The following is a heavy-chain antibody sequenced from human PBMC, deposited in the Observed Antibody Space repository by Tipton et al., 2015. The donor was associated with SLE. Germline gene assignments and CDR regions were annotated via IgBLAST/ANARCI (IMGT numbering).Heavy chain of an antibody. CDR1: GGSFSGYY. CDR3: ARGVAEIDY. V-gene: IGHV4-34*01. Sequence: TLSLTCAVYGGSFSGYYWSWIRQPPGKGLEWIGEINHSGSTNYNPSLKSRVTISVGTSKNQFSLKLSSVTAADTAVYYCARGVAEIDYWGQGTLVTVSS. D-gene: IGHD2-15*01. CDR2: INHSGST. J-gene: IGHJ4*02.